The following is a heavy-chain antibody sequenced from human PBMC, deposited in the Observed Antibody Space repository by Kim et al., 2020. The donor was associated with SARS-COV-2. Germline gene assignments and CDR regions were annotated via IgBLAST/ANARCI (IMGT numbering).Heavy chain of an antibody. CDR3: ASGVATFFHRVTPGAYFDY. CDR2: ISSSSSYI. Sequence: GGSLRLSCAASGFTFSSYSMNWVRQAPGKGLEWVSSISSSSSYIYYADSVKGRFTISRDNAKNSLYLQMNSLRAEDTAVYYCASGVATFFHRVTPGAYFDYWGQGTLVTVSS. V-gene: IGHV3-21*01. D-gene: IGHD5-12*01. CDR1: GFTFSSYS. J-gene: IGHJ4*02.